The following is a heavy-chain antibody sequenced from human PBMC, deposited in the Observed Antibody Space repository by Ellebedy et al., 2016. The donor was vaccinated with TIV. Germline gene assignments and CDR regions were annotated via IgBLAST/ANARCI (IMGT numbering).Heavy chain of an antibody. CDR1: GYTFTSYG. V-gene: IGHV1-18*01. Sequence: AASVKVSCKASGYTFTSYGISWVRQAPGQGLEWMGWISAYNGNTNYAQKLQGRVTMTTDTSTSTAYMELRSLRSDDTAVYYCARVPPPSVVVPAAVYYFDYWGQGTLVTVSS. D-gene: IGHD2-2*01. CDR2: ISAYNGNT. CDR3: ARVPPPSVVVPAAVYYFDY. J-gene: IGHJ4*02.